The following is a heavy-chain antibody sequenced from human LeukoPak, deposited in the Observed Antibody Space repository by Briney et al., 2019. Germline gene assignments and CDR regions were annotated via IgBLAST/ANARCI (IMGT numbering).Heavy chain of an antibody. Sequence: GGSLRLSCAASRFTFSSYAMSGVRQAPGKGLEWVSAISGSRSSTYYADSVKGRFTISRDNSKNTLYLQMNSLRAEDTAVYYCAKDTYGDYVYYFDYWGQGTLDTVSS. CDR3: AKDTYGDYVYYFDY. D-gene: IGHD4-17*01. CDR2: ISGSRSST. V-gene: IGHV3-23*01. CDR1: RFTFSSYA. J-gene: IGHJ4*02.